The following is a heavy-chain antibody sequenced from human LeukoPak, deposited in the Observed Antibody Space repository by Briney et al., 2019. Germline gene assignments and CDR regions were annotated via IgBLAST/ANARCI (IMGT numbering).Heavy chain of an antibody. V-gene: IGHV3-48*01. CDR2: ISFSSSTI. J-gene: IGHJ4*02. Sequence: GGSLRLSCAASGFTFSSYSMNWVRQAPGKGLEWVSYISFSSSTIYYADSVKGRFTISRDNSKNTLYLQMNSLRAEDTAVYYCAKDHGSGSYSDYWGQGTLVTVSS. CDR3: AKDHGSGSYSDY. D-gene: IGHD3-10*01. CDR1: GFTFSSYS.